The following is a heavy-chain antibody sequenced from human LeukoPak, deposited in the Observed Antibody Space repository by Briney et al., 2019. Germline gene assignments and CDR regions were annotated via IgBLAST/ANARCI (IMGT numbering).Heavy chain of an antibody. CDR3: ARVQFVALDY. V-gene: IGHV4-31*03. D-gene: IGHD2-15*01. CDR2: IYYSGST. Sequence: SETLSLTCTVSGGSISSGGYYWSWIRQHPGKGLEWIGYIYYSGSTYYNPSLKSRVTISVDTSKNQFSLKLSSVTAADTAMYYCARVQFVALDYWGQGTLVTVSS. J-gene: IGHJ4*02. CDR1: GGSISSGGYY.